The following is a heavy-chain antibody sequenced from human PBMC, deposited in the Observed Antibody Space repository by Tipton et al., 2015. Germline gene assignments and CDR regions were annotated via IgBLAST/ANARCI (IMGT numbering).Heavy chain of an antibody. CDR1: GFIFSGYG. J-gene: IGHJ4*02. Sequence: SLRLSCAASGFIFSGYGMHWVRQAPGKGLEWLAFIRYDGTNTYYPDSVKGRFTISRDNSKNTLYLQINSLRAEDTAVYYCAKEPQYSSSSFDSWGQGTLVTVSS. CDR3: AKEPQYSSSSFDS. CDR2: IRYDGTNT. V-gene: IGHV3-30*02. D-gene: IGHD6-13*01.